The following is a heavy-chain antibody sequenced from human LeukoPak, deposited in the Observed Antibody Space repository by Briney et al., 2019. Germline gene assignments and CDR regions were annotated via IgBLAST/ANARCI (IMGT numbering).Heavy chain of an antibody. CDR1: VITLSNYV. V-gene: IGHV3-23*01. J-gene: IGHJ4*02. Sequence: GGSLRLSCAVSVITLSNYVMTWVRQAPGRGVEWVAGIIDTGGRTNYTDSVKGRFTISRDNPNNTLYLQMNSLRAEDTAVYFCATRGVEIRVILVGFHKEAYYFDSWGKGALVTVSS. CDR3: ATRGVEIRVILVGFHKEAYYFDS. D-gene: IGHD3-22*01. CDR2: IIDTGGRT.